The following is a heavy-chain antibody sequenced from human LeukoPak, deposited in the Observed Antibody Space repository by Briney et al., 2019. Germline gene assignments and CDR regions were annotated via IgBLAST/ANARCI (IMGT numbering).Heavy chain of an antibody. CDR2: ISYDGSNK. D-gene: IGHD6-13*01. V-gene: IGHV3-30*18. Sequence: HPGGSLRLSCAASGFTFSSYGMHWVRQAPGKGLEWVAVISYDGSNKYYADSVKGRFTISRDNSKNTLYLQMNSLRAEDTAVYYCAKDKGRSRYLGMDVWGQGTTVTVSS. J-gene: IGHJ6*02. CDR1: GFTFSSYG. CDR3: AKDKGRSRYLGMDV.